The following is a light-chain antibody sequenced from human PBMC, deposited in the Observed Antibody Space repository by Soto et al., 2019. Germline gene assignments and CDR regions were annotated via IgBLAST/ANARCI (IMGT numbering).Light chain of an antibody. CDR1: QGIASG. Sequence: DIQMTQSPSSVSASVGDRVTITCRASQGIASGLAWYQQKPGKAPRFLIYPSSNLQSGVPSRFSGSESGKDSPLTIRGRRPENFATYFFKQANSSPPPFGGGTKVEI. CDR2: PSS. J-gene: IGKJ4*01. CDR3: KQANSSPPP. V-gene: IGKV1-12*01.